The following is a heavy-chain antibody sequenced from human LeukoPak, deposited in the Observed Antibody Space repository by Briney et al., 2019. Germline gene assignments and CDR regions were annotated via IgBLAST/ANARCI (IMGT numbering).Heavy chain of an antibody. Sequence: PGRSLRLSCAASGLTFSSYGMHWVRQAPGKGLEWVAVIWYDGSNKYYADSVKGRFTISRDNSKNTLYLQMNSLRAEDTAVYYCARDLGHASGLDYWGQGTLVTVSS. CDR1: GLTFSSYG. V-gene: IGHV3-33*01. D-gene: IGHD3-10*01. J-gene: IGHJ4*02. CDR2: IWYDGSNK. CDR3: ARDLGHASGLDY.